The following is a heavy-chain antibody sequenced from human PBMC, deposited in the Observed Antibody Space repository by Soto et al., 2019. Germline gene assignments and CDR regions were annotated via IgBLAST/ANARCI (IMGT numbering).Heavy chain of an antibody. CDR2: IKQDGSES. J-gene: IGHJ4*02. CDR1: GFTFSTYW. V-gene: IGHV3-7*05. Sequence: GGSLRLSCAASGFTFSTYWMSWVRQAPGKGLEWVANIKQDGSESYYVDSVKGRFTISRDNAKNSLYLQMNSLRAEDAAVFYCARNRDGYNLGGLDCWGQGTLVTVSS. D-gene: IGHD5-12*01. CDR3: ARNRDGYNLGGLDC.